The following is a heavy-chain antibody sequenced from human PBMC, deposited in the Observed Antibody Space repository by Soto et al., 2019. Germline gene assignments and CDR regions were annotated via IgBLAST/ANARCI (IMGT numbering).Heavy chain of an antibody. CDR2: ISSSSSTI. Sequence: GGSLRLSCAVSGFTFSSYSMNWVRQAPGKGLEWVSYISSSSSTIYYADSVKGRFTISRDNSKNTLYLQMNSLRTEDTAIYYCARDDEGGSYCDLGYWGQGTLVTVSS. J-gene: IGHJ4*02. D-gene: IGHD3-10*01. V-gene: IGHV3-48*01. CDR3: ARDDEGGSYCDLGY. CDR1: GFTFSSYS.